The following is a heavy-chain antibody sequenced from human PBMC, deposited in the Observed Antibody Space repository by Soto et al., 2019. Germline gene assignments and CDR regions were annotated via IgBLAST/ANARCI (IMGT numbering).Heavy chain of an antibody. J-gene: IGHJ5*02. CDR1: GGSFSSYY. V-gene: IGHV4-59*01. CDR2: IYYSGST. Sequence: SETLSLTCTVSGGSFSSYYRTWIRHPPGKGLEWIGYIYYSGSTNYNPSLKSRVTISVDTSKNQLSLNPASLTDTDTAAYYSARGGTAGSGVFNRCDPCGQGTLVTVSS. D-gene: IGHD3-10*01. CDR3: ARGGTAGSGVFNRCDP.